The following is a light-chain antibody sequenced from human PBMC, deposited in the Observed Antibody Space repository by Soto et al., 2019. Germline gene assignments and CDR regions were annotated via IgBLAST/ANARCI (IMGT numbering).Light chain of an antibody. CDR2: GAS. Sequence: EIVMTQSPATLSVSPGERATLSCRASQSVSSSLAWYQQKPSQAPRLLIHGASTRATGIPARFSGSGSGTEFSLTITSLQSEDFAVYDCQQYNEWPPLTFGGGTKVEIK. J-gene: IGKJ4*01. CDR1: QSVSSS. V-gene: IGKV3-15*01. CDR3: QQYNEWPPLT.